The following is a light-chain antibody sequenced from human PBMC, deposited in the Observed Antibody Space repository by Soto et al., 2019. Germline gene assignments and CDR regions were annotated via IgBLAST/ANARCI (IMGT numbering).Light chain of an antibody. V-gene: IGKV3-15*01. CDR2: RTS. Sequence: EGVTTQSPATLSVSPGERATLSCRASQNVGGDLAWYQQKPGQAPRLLIYRTSTRANGTPVRFSGSGSGTEFTLTISSLQSEDFAVYYSQEYNRRSSFGQGTKVEIK. CDR3: QEYNRRSS. CDR1: QNVGGD. J-gene: IGKJ1*01.